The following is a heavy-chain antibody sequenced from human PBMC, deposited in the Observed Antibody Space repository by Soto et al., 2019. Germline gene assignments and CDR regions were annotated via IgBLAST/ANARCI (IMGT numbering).Heavy chain of an antibody. D-gene: IGHD6-13*01. Sequence: PGGSMRLSCAASGFTFSSYIMNWVRQAPGKGLEWVSSISSSSSYIYYADSVKGRFTISRDNAKNSLYLQMNSLRAEDTAVYYCARKGGSSWRNNWFDPWGQGTLVTVSS. CDR3: ARKGGSSWRNNWFDP. CDR2: ISSSSSYI. CDR1: GFTFSSYI. J-gene: IGHJ5*02. V-gene: IGHV3-21*01.